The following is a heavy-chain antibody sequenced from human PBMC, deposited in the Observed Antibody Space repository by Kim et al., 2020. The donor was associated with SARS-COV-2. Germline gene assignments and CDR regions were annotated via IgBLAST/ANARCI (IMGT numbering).Heavy chain of an antibody. Sequence: YDTSVKSRVPLSVDTSKNQFSLKLSSVTAADTAVYYCARQVSRKGAFDIWGQGTMVTVSS. D-gene: IGHD4-4*01. CDR3: ARQVSRKGAFDI. J-gene: IGHJ3*02. V-gene: IGHV4-39*01.